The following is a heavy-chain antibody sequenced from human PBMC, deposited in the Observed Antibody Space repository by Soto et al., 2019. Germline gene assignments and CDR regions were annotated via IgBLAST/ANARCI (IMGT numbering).Heavy chain of an antibody. D-gene: IGHD6-19*01. CDR1: GFTFSSYA. CDR2: ISGGGATT. J-gene: IGHJ4*02. Sequence: GGPLRLSCAASGFTFSSYAMNWVRQAPGKGLEWVSAISGGGATTYYADSVKGRFTISRDNSKNTLYLQMNSLRAEDTAVYYCARDARALAVAGYYFDYWGQGALVTVSS. CDR3: ARDARALAVAGYYFDY. V-gene: IGHV3-23*01.